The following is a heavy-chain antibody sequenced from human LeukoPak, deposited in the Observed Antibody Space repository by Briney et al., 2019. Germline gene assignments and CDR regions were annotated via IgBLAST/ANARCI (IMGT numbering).Heavy chain of an antibody. CDR2: TYYRSKWYN. Sequence: SQTLSLTCAISGDSVSSNSAAWNWIRQSPSRGLEWLGRTYYRSKWYNDYAVSVKSRITINPDTSKNQFSLQLNSVTPEDTAVYYCARENADIVVVPAAMWYNWFDPWGQGTLVTVSS. CDR1: GDSVSSNSAA. V-gene: IGHV6-1*01. D-gene: IGHD2-2*01. CDR3: ARENADIVVVPAAMWYNWFDP. J-gene: IGHJ5*02.